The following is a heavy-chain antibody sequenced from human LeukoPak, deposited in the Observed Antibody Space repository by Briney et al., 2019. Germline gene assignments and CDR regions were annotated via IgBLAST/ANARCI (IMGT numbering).Heavy chain of an antibody. V-gene: IGHV4-59*01. CDR3: ARGIIAAAGTHFDY. CDR2: IYYSGST. J-gene: IGHJ4*02. Sequence: SETLSLTCTVSGGSISSYYWSWIRQPPGKGLEWIGYIYYSGSTNYNPSLKSRVTISVDTSKNQFSLKLSSVTAADTAVYYCARGIIAAAGTHFDYWGQGTLVTDSS. D-gene: IGHD6-13*01. CDR1: GGSISSYY.